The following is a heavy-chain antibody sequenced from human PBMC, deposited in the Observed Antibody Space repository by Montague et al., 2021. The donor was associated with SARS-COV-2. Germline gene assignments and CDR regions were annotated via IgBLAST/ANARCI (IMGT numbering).Heavy chain of an antibody. V-gene: IGHV2-70*01. CDR1: GFSLSTSGMC. J-gene: IGHJ6*02. CDR2: IDWDDDK. D-gene: IGHD3-9*01. CDR3: ARTHYDILTVSGYYGMDV. Sequence: VKPTQTLTLTCTFSGFSLSTSGMCVSLIRQPPGKALEWLALIDWDDDKYYSTSLKTRLTISKDTSKNQVVLTMTNMDPVDTATYYCARTHYDILTVSGYYGMDVWGQGTTVTVSS.